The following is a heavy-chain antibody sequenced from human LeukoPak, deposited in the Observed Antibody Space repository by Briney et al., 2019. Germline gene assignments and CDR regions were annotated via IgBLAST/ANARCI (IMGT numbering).Heavy chain of an antibody. V-gene: IGHV1-3*01. CDR2: INPVNGDT. CDR1: GYTFIKYA. J-gene: IGHJ4*02. D-gene: IGHD2-15*01. Sequence: ASVQISCKTSGYTFIKYAMHWVRQAPGQGLEWLGWINPVNGDTRYSQKFEGRVTITRDTSASTGYMELSSLTSEDTAVYYCAREDIVVVVADKGIDYWGQGTLVTVSS. CDR3: AREDIVVVVADKGIDY.